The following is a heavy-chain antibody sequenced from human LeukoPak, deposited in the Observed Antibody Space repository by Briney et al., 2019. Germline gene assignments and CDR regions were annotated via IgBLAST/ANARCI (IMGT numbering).Heavy chain of an antibody. CDR1: GYTFTNYD. D-gene: IGHD6-25*01. CDR3: ARGIEAGVDY. CDR2: MSPGSGYT. V-gene: IGHV1-8*02. J-gene: IGHJ4*02. Sequence: ASVKVSCKTSGYTFTNYDIYWVRQATGQGLEWLGWMSPGSGYTGYAQKFQGRVTMTRDISITTAYVELSSLRSEDTAVYYCARGIEAGVDYWGQGTLVTVPS.